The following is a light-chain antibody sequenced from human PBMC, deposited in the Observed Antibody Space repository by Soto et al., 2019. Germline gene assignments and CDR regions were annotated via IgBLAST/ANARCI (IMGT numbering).Light chain of an antibody. J-gene: IGKJ1*01. V-gene: IGKV1-8*01. CDR2: AAS. CDR1: QGISSY. Sequence: ASRMTQSPSSLSASTGDRVTITCRASQGISSYLAWYQQKPGKAPKLLIYAASTLQSGVPSRFSGSGSGTDFTLTISCLQSEDFATYYCQQYYSYLLTFGQGTKVEIK. CDR3: QQYYSYLLT.